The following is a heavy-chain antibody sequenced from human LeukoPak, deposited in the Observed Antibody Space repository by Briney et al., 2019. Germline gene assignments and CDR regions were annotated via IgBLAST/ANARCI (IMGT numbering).Heavy chain of an antibody. J-gene: IGHJ4*02. Sequence: SVKVSCKASGGTFSSYAISWVRQAPGQGLEWMGGIIPIFGTANYAQKLQGRVTMTTDTSTSTAYMELRSLRSDDTAVYYCARGGYDDNSGYYYRYYFDCWGQGTLVTVSS. D-gene: IGHD3-22*01. CDR2: IIPIFGTA. CDR3: ARGGYDDNSGYYYRYYFDC. CDR1: GGTFSSYA. V-gene: IGHV1-69*05.